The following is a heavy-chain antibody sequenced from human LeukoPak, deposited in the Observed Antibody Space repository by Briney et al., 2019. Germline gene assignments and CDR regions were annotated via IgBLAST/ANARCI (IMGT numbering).Heavy chain of an antibody. J-gene: IGHJ4*02. CDR3: AKSHSVAQRGYFDY. V-gene: IGHV3-23*01. Sequence: PGGSLRLSCAASRFIFSTYAMSWVRQAPGRELEWVSTVSDSGGSTYYADSVKGRFTISRDNSKNTLYLQMNSLRAEDTAVYYCAKSHSVAQRGYFDYWGQGTLVTVSS. CDR1: RFIFSTYA. D-gene: IGHD2-15*01. CDR2: VSDSGGST.